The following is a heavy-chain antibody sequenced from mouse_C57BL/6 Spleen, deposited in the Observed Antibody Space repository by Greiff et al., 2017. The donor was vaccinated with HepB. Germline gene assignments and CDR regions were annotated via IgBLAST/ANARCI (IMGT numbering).Heavy chain of an antibody. CDR3: ARNRAYYGAMDY. J-gene: IGHJ4*01. CDR1: GFTFSDYG. Sequence: EVQLVESGGGLVKPGGSLKLSCAASGFTFSDYGMHWVRQAPEKGLEWVAYISSGSSTIYYADTVKGRCTISRDNAKNTLFLQMTSLRSEDTAMYYCARNRAYYGAMDYWGQGTSVTVSS. D-gene: IGHD2-10*01. CDR2: ISSGSSTI. V-gene: IGHV5-17*01.